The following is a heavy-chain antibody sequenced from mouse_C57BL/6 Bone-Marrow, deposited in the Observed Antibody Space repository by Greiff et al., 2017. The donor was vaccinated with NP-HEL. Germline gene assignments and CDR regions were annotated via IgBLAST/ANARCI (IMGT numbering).Heavy chain of an antibody. CDR2: INPSSGYT. V-gene: IGHV1-4*01. D-gene: IGHD2-4*01. J-gene: IGHJ2*01. CDR1: GYTFTSYT. Sequence: QVQLQQSGAELARPGASVKMSCKASGYTFTSYTMHWVKQRPGRGLEWIGYINPSSGYTKYNQKFKDKATLTADKSSSTAYMQLSSLTSEDSAVYYCARIDYDYFDYWGQGTTLTVSS. CDR3: ARIDYDYFDY.